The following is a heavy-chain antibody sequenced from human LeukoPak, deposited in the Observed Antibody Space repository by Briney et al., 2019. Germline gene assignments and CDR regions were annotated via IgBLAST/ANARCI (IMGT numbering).Heavy chain of an antibody. CDR2: MYDSGST. D-gene: IGHD1-26*01. V-gene: IGHV4-59*01. J-gene: IGHJ4*02. Sequence: PSETLSLTCTVSGGSFSSYYWSWIRQPPGKGLELIGYMYDSGSTNYNPSLKSRVTISVDTSKKQFSLRLSSVTAADMAVYYCARHGGSYTFDLWGQGVLVTVSS. CDR3: ARHGGSYTFDL. CDR1: GGSFSSYY.